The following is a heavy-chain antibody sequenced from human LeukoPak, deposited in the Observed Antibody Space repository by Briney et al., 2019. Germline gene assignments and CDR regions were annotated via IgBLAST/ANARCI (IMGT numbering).Heavy chain of an antibody. CDR2: ISSSSSYT. V-gene: IGHV3-21*01. Sequence: GGSLRLSCAASGFTFSSFSMNWVRQAPGKGLEWVSSISSSSSYTFYAGSVKGRFTISRDNAKNSLFLQMNSLRAEDTALYYCVKDMNPGGADVWGQGTTVTVSS. J-gene: IGHJ6*02. CDR3: VKDMNPGGADV. CDR1: GFTFSSFS. D-gene: IGHD3-10*01.